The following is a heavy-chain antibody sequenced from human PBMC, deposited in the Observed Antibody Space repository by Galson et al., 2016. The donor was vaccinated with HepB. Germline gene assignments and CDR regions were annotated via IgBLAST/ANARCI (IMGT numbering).Heavy chain of an antibody. CDR3: EAYSDPFDV. V-gene: IGHV3-53*01. CDR2: PFSSGAS. J-gene: IGHJ3*01. CDR1: GFTVSGTY. Sequence: SLRLSCAASGFTVSGTYMSWARQAPGKGLQWVSSPFSSGASFYTESLRGRFTVSRDTSTNTLYLQMNSLRADDSAVYYCEAYSDPFDVWGQGTTVTVSS. D-gene: IGHD3-16*01.